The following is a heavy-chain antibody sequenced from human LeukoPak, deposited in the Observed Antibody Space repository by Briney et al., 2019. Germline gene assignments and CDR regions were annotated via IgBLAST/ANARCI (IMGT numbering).Heavy chain of an antibody. CDR1: GGSISSGGYY. Sequence: PSETLSLTCTVSGGSISSGGYYWSWIRQPPGKGLEWIGYIHYSGNTYYNPSLKSRVTISVDTSKNQFSLKLSSVTAADTAVYSCARVSSHDEGWLDPWGQGTLVTVS. J-gene: IGHJ5*02. CDR3: ARVSSHDEGWLDP. V-gene: IGHV4-30-4*01. CDR2: IHYSGNT. D-gene: IGHD3-3*01.